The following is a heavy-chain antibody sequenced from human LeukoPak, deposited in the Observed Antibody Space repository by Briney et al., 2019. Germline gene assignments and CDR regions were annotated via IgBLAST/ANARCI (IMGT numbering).Heavy chain of an antibody. Sequence: GGSLRLSCAASGFTFSSYSMNWVRQAPGKGLEWVSYISSSSSTIYYADSVKGRFTISRDNAKNSLYLQMNSLRAEDTAVYYCARDAESNGDAFDIWGQGTMVTVSS. CDR1: GFTFSSYS. D-gene: IGHD1-14*01. CDR3: ARDAESNGDAFDI. CDR2: ISSSSSTI. J-gene: IGHJ3*02. V-gene: IGHV3-48*01.